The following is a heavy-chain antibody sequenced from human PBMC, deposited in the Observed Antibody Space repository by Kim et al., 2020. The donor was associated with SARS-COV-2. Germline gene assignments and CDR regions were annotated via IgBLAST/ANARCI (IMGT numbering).Heavy chain of an antibody. CDR3: ARYYVWGSYLDY. J-gene: IGHJ4*02. V-gene: IGHV4-34*01. Sequence: SETLSLTCAVYGGSFSGYYWSWIRQPPGKGLEWIGEINHSGSTNYNPSLKSRVTISVDTSKNQFSLKLSSVTAADTAVYYCARYYVWGSYLDYWGQGILV. D-gene: IGHD3-16*01. CDR1: GGSFSGYY. CDR2: INHSGST.